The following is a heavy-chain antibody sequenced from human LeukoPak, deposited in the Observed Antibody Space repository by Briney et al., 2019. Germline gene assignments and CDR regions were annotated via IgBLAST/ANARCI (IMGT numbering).Heavy chain of an antibody. D-gene: IGHD3-10*01. J-gene: IGHJ4*02. CDR1: GYSISSGYY. CDR2: IYHSGST. Sequence: SETLSLTCTVSGYSISSGYYWGWIRQPPGKGLEWIGSIYHSGSTYYNPSLKSRVTISVDTSKNQFSLKLSSVTAADTAVYYCARKAGYYYGSGDYWGQGTLVTVSS. CDR3: ARKAGYYYGSGDY. V-gene: IGHV4-38-2*02.